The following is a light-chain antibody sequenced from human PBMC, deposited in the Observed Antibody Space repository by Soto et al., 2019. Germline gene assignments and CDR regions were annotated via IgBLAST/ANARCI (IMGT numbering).Light chain of an antibody. CDR1: QSISSW. J-gene: IGKJ1*01. Sequence: DIQMTQSPSNLSASVGDRVTITCRASQSISSWLAWYQQKPGKAPKLLIYKASSLESGVPSRFSGSGSGTEFTLTISSLQPDDFATYYCQQFNTSPWTFGQGTKV. CDR3: QQFNTSPWT. CDR2: KAS. V-gene: IGKV1-5*03.